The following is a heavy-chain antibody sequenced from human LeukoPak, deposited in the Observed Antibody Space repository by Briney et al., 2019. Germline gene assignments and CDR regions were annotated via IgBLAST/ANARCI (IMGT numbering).Heavy chain of an antibody. J-gene: IGHJ4*02. CDR2: ISSSGNII. CDR1: GFTFSDYY. Sequence: GGSLRLSCAASGFTFSDYYMSWIRQAPGKGLEWVSYISSSGNIIYYADSVKGRFTISRDNAKNSLYLQMNSLRAEDTAVYYCARRRYNWSAIDYWGQGTLVTVSS. CDR3: ARRRYNWSAIDY. V-gene: IGHV3-11*01. D-gene: IGHD1-20*01.